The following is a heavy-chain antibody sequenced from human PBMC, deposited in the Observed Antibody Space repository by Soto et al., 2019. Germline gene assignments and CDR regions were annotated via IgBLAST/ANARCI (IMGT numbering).Heavy chain of an antibody. CDR1: GGSISGYY. V-gene: IGHV4-59*01. J-gene: IGHJ4*02. CDR2: IYNSGST. D-gene: IGHD1-26*01. CDR3: ARSTSGRQFDY. Sequence: QVQLQESGPGLVKPSETLSLTCTVSGGSISGYYWSWIRQPPQKGLELIGYIYNSGSTKYNPSLQSRVTISIDTSKNLFSLRLNSVTAADAAVYYCARSTSGRQFDYWGQGTLDTVSS.